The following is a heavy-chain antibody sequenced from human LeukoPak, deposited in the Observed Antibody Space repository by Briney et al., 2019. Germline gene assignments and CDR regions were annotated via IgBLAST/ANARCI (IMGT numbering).Heavy chain of an antibody. D-gene: IGHD1-26*01. V-gene: IGHV1-18*01. CDR1: GYTFTSYG. Sequence: ASVKVSCKASGYTFTSYGISWVRQAPGQGLEWTGWISAYNGNTNYAQKLQGRVTMTTDTSTSTAYMELRSLRSDDTAVYYCARSGSGSYFRYYYMDVWGKGTTVTVSS. CDR2: ISAYNGNT. CDR3: ARSGSGSYFRYYYMDV. J-gene: IGHJ6*03.